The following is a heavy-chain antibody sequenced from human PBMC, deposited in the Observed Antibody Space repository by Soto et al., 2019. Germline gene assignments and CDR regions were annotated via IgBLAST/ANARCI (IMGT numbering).Heavy chain of an antibody. V-gene: IGHV3-48*03. CDR1: GFTFSSYE. J-gene: IGHJ6*02. CDR2: ISSSGSTI. CDR3: ARDGITIFGVALYGMDV. Sequence: GGSLRLSCAASGFTFSSYEMNWVRQAPGKGLEWVSYISSSGSTIYYADSVKGRFTISRDNAKNSLYLQMNSLRAEDTAVYYCARDGITIFGVALYGMDVWGQGTTVTVSS. D-gene: IGHD3-3*01.